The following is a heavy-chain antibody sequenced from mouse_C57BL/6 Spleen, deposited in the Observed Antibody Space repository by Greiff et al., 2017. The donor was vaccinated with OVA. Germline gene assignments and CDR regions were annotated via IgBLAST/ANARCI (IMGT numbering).Heavy chain of an antibody. Sequence: EVHLVESGGGLVKPGGSLKLSCAASGFTFSDYGMHWVRQAPEKGLEWVAYISSGSSTIYYAATVKGRFPISRDNAKNTLFLQLTSLRSEDTAMYYCARDYGNYVGYAMDYWGQGTSVTVSS. J-gene: IGHJ4*01. CDR1: GFTFSDYG. V-gene: IGHV5-17*01. CDR3: ARDYGNYVGYAMDY. D-gene: IGHD2-1*01. CDR2: ISSGSSTI.